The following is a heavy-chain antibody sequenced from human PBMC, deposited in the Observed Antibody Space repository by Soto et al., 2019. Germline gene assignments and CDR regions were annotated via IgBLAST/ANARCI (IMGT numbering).Heavy chain of an antibody. D-gene: IGHD3-22*01. CDR2: ISRRGRTI. J-gene: IGHJ3*02. V-gene: IGHV3-48*02. CDR1: GFTFSSYI. CDR3: ARESCYYDSSTFDI. Sequence: EVQLVESGGGLVQPGGSLRLSCAASGFTFSSYIMNWVRQAPGKGWVWVSYISRRGRTIYYADSVKGRFTISRDNAKNSLYLQMNSLRDEDTSVYYCARESCYYDSSTFDIWGQGTMVTVSS.